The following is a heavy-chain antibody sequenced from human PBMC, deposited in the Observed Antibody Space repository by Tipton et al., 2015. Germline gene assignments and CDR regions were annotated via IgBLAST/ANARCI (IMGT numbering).Heavy chain of an antibody. CDR1: GAPISSYY. CDR3: ARGTGYYFDSSGYYRNTRFDH. V-gene: IGHV4-59*01. J-gene: IGHJ4*02. D-gene: IGHD3-22*01. CDR2: IYNSGRT. Sequence: TLSLTCSVSGAPISSYYWSWIRQPPGKGLEWIGYIYNSGRTNYNPSLKSRVSISVDTSKNQFSLRLSSVTAADTAVYLCARGTGYYFDSSGYYRNTRFDHWGQGALVTVSS.